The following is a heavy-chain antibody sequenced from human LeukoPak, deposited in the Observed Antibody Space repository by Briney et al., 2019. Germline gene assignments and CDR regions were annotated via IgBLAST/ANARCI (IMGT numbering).Heavy chain of an antibody. Sequence: SQTLSLTCAVSGGSISSGGYSWSWIRQPPGKGLEWIGYIYHSGSTYYNPSLKSRVTISVDRSKNQFSLKLSSVTAADTAVYYCARSRIQLWSPDAFDIWGKGTMVTVSS. D-gene: IGHD5-18*01. V-gene: IGHV4-30-2*01. CDR2: IYHSGST. J-gene: IGHJ3*02. CDR3: ARSRIQLWSPDAFDI. CDR1: GGSISSGGYS.